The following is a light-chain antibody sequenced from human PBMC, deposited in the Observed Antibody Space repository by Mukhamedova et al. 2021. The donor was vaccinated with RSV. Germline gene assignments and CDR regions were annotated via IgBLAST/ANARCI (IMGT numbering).Light chain of an antibody. Sequence: YDNTNRPSGVPDRFSGSKSGTSASLAITGLQAEDEADYYCQSYASSVSGYVFGTGTKVTV. CDR2: DNT. J-gene: IGLJ1*01. V-gene: IGLV1-40*01. CDR3: QSYASSVSGYV.